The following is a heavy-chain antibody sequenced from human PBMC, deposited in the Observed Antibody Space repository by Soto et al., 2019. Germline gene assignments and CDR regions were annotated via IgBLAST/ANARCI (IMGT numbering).Heavy chain of an antibody. CDR1: GFTFGDYA. J-gene: IGHJ6*02. CDR3: TRSLYDFWSGFGGYYYYGMDV. CDR2: IRSKAYGGTT. Sequence: PGGSLRLSCPASGFTFGDYAMILVRQSPLKGREWVVFIRSKAYGGTTEYAASVKGRFTISRDDSKSIAYLQMNSLKTEDTAVYYCTRSLYDFWSGFGGYYYYGMDVWGQGTTVTVSS. V-gene: IGHV3-49*04. D-gene: IGHD3-3*01.